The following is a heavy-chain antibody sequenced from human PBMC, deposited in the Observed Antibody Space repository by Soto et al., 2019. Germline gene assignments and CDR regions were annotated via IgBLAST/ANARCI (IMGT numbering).Heavy chain of an antibody. J-gene: IGHJ4*02. V-gene: IGHV4-31*03. Sequence: QVQLQESGPGLVKPSQTLSLTCTVSGGYISSGGYYWRWIRQLPGKGLEWIGYIYYSGSTYYNPSLKSRVTISVDTSKNQFSLKLSSVTAADTAVYYCASIVSSAHGEFSDWGQGTLVTVSS. CDR1: GGYISSGGYY. CDR2: IYYSGST. D-gene: IGHD3-10*01. CDR3: ASIVSSAHGEFSD.